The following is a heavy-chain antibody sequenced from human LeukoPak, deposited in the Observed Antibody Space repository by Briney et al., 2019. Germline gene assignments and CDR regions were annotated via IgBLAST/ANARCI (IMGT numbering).Heavy chain of an antibody. CDR1: GYTFTSYG. CDR3: ARAHRSSSWYYFDY. Sequence: GASVKVSCKASGYTFTSYGISWVRQAPGQGLEWMGWISAYNGNTNYAQKLQGRVTMTTDTSTSTAYMELRSLRSDDTAVYYCARAHRSSSWYYFDYWGQGTLVTVSS. J-gene: IGHJ4*02. CDR2: ISAYNGNT. V-gene: IGHV1-18*01. D-gene: IGHD6-13*01.